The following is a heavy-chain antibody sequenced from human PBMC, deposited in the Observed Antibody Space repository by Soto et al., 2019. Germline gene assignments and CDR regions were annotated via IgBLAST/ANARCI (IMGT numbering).Heavy chain of an antibody. D-gene: IGHD3-22*01. V-gene: IGHV1-46*01. Sequence: ASVKVSCKTSGYTFTSYYINWVRQGPGQRLEWMGIVNPNTGYTSYAQRFQGRVTTTRDTSTSTVYMELSSLTSEDTAVYFCAGWNSCDSGGFYDPLDVWGQGKMVTVSS. CDR2: VNPNTGYT. J-gene: IGHJ3*01. CDR3: AGWNSCDSGGFYDPLDV. CDR1: GYTFTSYY.